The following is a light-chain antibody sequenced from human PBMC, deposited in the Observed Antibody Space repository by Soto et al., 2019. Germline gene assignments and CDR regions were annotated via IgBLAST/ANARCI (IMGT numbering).Light chain of an antibody. CDR2: SAS. Sequence: EVVMTQSPATLSVFPGERATLSCRASQSIRTDLAWYQQKPGQAPSLLIFSASTRATGVPARFSGSGSGTEFTLTISSLQSEDFAVYYCQQYNKWPQWTFGQGTKVDIK. J-gene: IGKJ1*01. CDR3: QQYNKWPQWT. V-gene: IGKV3-15*01. CDR1: QSIRTD.